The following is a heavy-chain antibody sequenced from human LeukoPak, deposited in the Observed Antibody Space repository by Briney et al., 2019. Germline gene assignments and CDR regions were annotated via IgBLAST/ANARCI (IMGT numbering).Heavy chain of an antibody. CDR3: ARSNNAGFDY. Sequence: PGGSLRLSCAASGFTFSSYWMSWVRQAPGKGLEWVANIKQDGSEKYYVDSVMGRFTISRDNPKNSLYLQMNSLRAEGTALYYCARSNNAGFDYWGQGTLVTVSS. CDR2: IKQDGSEK. D-gene: IGHD2-8*01. CDR1: GFTFSSYW. V-gene: IGHV3-7*01. J-gene: IGHJ4*02.